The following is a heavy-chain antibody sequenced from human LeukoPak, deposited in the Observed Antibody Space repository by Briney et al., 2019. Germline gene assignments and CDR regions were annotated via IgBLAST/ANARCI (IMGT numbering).Heavy chain of an antibody. J-gene: IGHJ4*02. D-gene: IGHD2-15*01. CDR3: AKDTPLRTSYHGYFDF. CDR2: LTLSGTNT. Sequence: GGSLRLSCAASGFTFSAYAMSWVRQAPGKGLEWVSALTLSGTNTHYADSVKGRFTISRDVSKSTLYLQMNTLTAEDTAVYYCAKDTPLRTSYHGYFDFWGQGALVTVSS. V-gene: IGHV3-23*01. CDR1: GFTFSAYA.